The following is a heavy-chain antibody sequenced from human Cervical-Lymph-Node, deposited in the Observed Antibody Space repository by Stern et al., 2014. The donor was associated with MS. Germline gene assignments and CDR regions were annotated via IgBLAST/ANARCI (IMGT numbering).Heavy chain of an antibody. CDR1: GGTFSSIE. D-gene: IGHD6-13*01. CDR2: ISPLFGTT. CDR3: VRDQGGIAAS. J-gene: IGHJ4*02. Sequence: VQLVESGAEVKQPGSSMKVSCKASGGTFSSIEISWVRQAPGQGLEWLGGISPLFGTTNYAQQVQGRVTIVADESTNTVNMELSRLRSEDTAGYYCVRDQGGIAASWGQGTLVTVSS. V-gene: IGHV1-69*01.